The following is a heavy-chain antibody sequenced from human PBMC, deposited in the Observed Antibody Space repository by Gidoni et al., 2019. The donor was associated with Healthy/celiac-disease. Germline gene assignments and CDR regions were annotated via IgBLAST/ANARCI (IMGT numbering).Heavy chain of an antibody. CDR2: IRPIFGTA. D-gene: IGHD6-19*01. J-gene: IGHJ5*02. V-gene: IGHV1-69*01. CDR3: ARDLGSGSGWFDP. Sequence: QVQLVQSGAEVKKPGSSVKVSCKASGGTFSSYAISWVLQAPGKGLEWMGGIRPIFGTANYAQKCQGRVTLTADESTSTAYMELSSLRSEDTAVYYCARDLGSGSGWFDPWGQGTLVTVSS. CDR1: GGTFSSYA.